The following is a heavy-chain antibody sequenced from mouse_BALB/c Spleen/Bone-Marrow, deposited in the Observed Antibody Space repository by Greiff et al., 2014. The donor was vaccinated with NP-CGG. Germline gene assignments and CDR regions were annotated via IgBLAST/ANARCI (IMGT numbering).Heavy chain of an antibody. J-gene: IGHJ2*01. D-gene: IGHD2-1*01. CDR2: FYPGSNSS. CDR3: ARGYGNDFDY. Sequence: VQLQQSGAELVKPGSSVIMSCKASGYTFTRYWMHWVKQRPGQGLEWIGDFYPGSNSSTYNEKFKSQATLTVDTSSSTAYMQLSCLTSEDSAVYYCARGYGNDFDYWGQGTTLTVSS. V-gene: IGHV1-55*01. CDR1: GYTFTRYW.